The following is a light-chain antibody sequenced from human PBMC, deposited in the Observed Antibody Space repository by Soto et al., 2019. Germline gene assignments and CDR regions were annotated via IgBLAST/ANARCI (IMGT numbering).Light chain of an antibody. J-gene: IGKJ1*01. V-gene: IGKV1-5*01. CDR1: QSISSY. Sequence: DIQMTQSPSTLSASVGDRVTIACRASQSISSYLAWYQQKPGKAPKLLIYDASSLESGVPSRFSGSGSGTEFTLTISSLQPDDFATYYCQQYNSYWKFGQGTKVDIK. CDR3: QQYNSYWK. CDR2: DAS.